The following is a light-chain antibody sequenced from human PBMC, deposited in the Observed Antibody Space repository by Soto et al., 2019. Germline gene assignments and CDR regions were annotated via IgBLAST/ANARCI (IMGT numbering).Light chain of an antibody. CDR1: SGSVSTSQY. Sequence: QTVVTQEPSFSVSPGGTVKLTCGLRSGSVSTSQYPSWYQQTPGQPPRTLIHSTNVRSSGVPDRFSGSILGNKAALTITGAQADDESDYYCVLFLRGDIWVFGGGTKVTVL. V-gene: IGLV8-61*01. J-gene: IGLJ3*02. CDR2: STN. CDR3: VLFLRGDIWV.